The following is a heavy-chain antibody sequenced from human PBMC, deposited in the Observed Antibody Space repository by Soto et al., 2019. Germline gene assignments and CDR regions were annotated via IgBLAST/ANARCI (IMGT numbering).Heavy chain of an antibody. CDR2: IYWDGDK. V-gene: IGHV2-5*02. Sequence: QITLKESGPTLVKPTQTPTLTCTFSGFSLSTNGVGVGWIRQPPGKALEWLALIYWDGDKRYSPSLKSRLTITKDTSKNQVVLTMTNMDPVDTATYYCAHRRGAYYFDFWGLGTLVTVSS. CDR3: AHRRGAYYFDF. CDR1: GFSLSTNGVG. D-gene: IGHD1-26*01. J-gene: IGHJ4*02.